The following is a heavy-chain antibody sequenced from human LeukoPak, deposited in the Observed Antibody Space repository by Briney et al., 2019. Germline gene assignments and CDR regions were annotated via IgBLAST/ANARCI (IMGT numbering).Heavy chain of an antibody. J-gene: IGHJ4*02. V-gene: IGHV4-34*01. CDR1: GGSFSGYY. CDR3: ARDVAGAYGSGTDY. CDR2: INHSGST. D-gene: IGHD3-10*01. Sequence: SETLSLTCAVYGGSFSGYYWSWIRQPPGKGLEWIGEINHSGSTNYNPSLKRRVTISVDTSKNQFSLKLSSVTAADTAVYYCARDVAGAYGSGTDYWGQGTLVTVSS.